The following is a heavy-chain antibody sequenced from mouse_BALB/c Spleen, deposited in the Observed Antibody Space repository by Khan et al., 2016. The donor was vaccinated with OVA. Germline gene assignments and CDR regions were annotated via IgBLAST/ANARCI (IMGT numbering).Heavy chain of an antibody. Sequence: EVQLQESGPGLVKPSQSLSLTCSVSGYSITNGYFWNWIRQFPGNNLEWMGYIRYDGNTNYNPSLKNRISITRDTSKNQFFLNLNSVTPEDTATXEYARGGSSGPAWFTYWGQGTLVTVSA. CDR1: GYSITNGYF. J-gene: IGHJ3*01. D-gene: IGHD3-1*01. CDR3: ARGGSSGPAWFTY. V-gene: IGHV3-6*02. CDR2: IRYDGNT.